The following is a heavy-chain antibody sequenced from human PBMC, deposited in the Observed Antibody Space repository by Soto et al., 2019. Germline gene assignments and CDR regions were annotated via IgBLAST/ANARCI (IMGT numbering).Heavy chain of an antibody. CDR3: ARERYCSGGSCYVGVGYFAY. D-gene: IGHD2-15*01. CDR1: GFTVSSNY. J-gene: IGHJ4*02. CDR2: IYSGGST. Sequence: GSLRLSCAASGFTVSSNYMSWVRQAPGKGLEWVSVIYSGGSTYYADSVKGRFTISRDNSKNTLYLQMNSLRAEDTAVYYCARERYCSGGSCYVGVGYFAYWGQGSLVTVSS. V-gene: IGHV3-53*01.